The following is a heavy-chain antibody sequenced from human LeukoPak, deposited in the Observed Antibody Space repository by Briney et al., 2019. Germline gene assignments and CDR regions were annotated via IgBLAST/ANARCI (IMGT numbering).Heavy chain of an antibody. V-gene: IGHV3-7*01. CDR3: ARSYYGSGTSYGMDV. CDR2: IKQDGSEK. CDR1: GFTFSRHW. Sequence: GGSLRLSCAVSGFTFSRHWMSWVRQAPGKGLEWLANIKQDGSEKYYVDSVEGRFTISRDNAKNSLYLQMNSLRAKDTAVYYCARSYYGSGTSYGMDVWGQGTTVTVSS. D-gene: IGHD3-10*01. J-gene: IGHJ6*02.